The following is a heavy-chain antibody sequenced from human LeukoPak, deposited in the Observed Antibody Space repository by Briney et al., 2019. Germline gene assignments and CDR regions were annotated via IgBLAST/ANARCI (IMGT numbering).Heavy chain of an antibody. Sequence: GGSLRLSCAASGFSFSTYWMSWVRQAPGKGLEWVANIKQDGSEKYYVDSVKGRFTISRDNAKNSLYLQMNSLRVEDTAVYYCARAWSYSTGWYNYWGQGTLVTVSS. CDR2: IKQDGSEK. J-gene: IGHJ4*02. CDR3: ARAWSYSTGWYNY. CDR1: GFSFSTYW. V-gene: IGHV3-7*04. D-gene: IGHD6-19*01.